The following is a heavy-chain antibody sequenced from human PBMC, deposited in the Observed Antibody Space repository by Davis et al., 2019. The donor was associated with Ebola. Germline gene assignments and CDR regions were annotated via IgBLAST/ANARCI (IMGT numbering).Heavy chain of an antibody. CDR3: ARERHLMEGLPTATPDY. D-gene: IGHD3-16*01. CDR1: GFTFSSYA. V-gene: IGHV3-30*07. Sequence: PGGSLRLSCAASGFTFSSYALHWVRQTPGKGLEWLTVISVGGSNKLYADSVKGRFSVSRDDSKNTFYLQMNSLRPEDTAVYYCARERHLMEGLPTATPDYWGQGPWSPSP. J-gene: IGHJ4*02. CDR2: ISVGGSNK.